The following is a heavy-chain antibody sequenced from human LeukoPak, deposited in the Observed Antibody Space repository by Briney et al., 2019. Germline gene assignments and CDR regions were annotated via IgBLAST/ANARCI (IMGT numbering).Heavy chain of an antibody. V-gene: IGHV3-48*01. CDR1: GFTFSSYS. CDR3: ARGIGQDYYYYYYMDV. J-gene: IGHJ6*03. D-gene: IGHD2-15*01. CDR2: ISSGSSTI. Sequence: GGSLRLSCAASGFTFSSYSMNWGRQAPGKGLEWVSYISSGSSTIYYADSVQGRFTISTDNAKNSLYLQMNSLRAEDTAVYYCARGIGQDYYYYYYMDVWGKGTTVTVSS.